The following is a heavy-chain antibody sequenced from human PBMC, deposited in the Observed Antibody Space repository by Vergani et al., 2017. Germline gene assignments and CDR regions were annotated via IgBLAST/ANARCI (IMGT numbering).Heavy chain of an antibody. CDR1: GGSISSGGYY. J-gene: IGHJ5*02. V-gene: IGHV4-31*03. CDR2: IYYSGST. D-gene: IGHD3-3*01. Sequence: QVQLPESGPGLVKPSQTLSLTCTVSGGSISSGGYYWSWIRQHPGKGLEWIRYIYYSGSTYYNPSLKSRVTISVDTSKNQFSLKLSSVTAADTAVYYCARGGGRLEWLSYNWFDPWGQGTLVTVSS. CDR3: ARGGGRLEWLSYNWFDP.